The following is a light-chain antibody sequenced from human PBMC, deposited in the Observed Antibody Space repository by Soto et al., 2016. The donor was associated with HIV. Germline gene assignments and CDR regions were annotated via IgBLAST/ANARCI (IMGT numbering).Light chain of an antibody. Sequence: SYELTQSPSVSVAPGKTARIACGGNDIGSKSVHWYQQKPGQAPVLVVYDDSDRPSGIPERFSGSNSGNSATLTISRVEAGDEADYFCQVWDSSTNHVVFGGGTKLTVL. J-gene: IGLJ2*01. CDR3: QVWDSSTNHVV. CDR1: DIGSKS. CDR2: DDS. V-gene: IGLV3-21*03.